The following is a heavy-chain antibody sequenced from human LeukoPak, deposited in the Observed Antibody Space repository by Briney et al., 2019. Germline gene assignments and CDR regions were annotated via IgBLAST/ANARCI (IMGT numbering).Heavy chain of an antibody. J-gene: IGHJ6*03. V-gene: IGHV1-18*01. CDR3: ARGDGWVVDTNYYYSMDV. CDR2: ISGRNGNT. D-gene: IGHD2-15*01. CDR1: GYTFTRYV. Sequence: ASVKVSCKASGYTFTRYVITWVRQAPGQGLEWMGWISGRNGNTKYAQTLQGRVTMTTDPSMSTAYMELRSLKSDDTAVYYCARGDGWVVDTNYYYSMDVWGKGTTVTVSS.